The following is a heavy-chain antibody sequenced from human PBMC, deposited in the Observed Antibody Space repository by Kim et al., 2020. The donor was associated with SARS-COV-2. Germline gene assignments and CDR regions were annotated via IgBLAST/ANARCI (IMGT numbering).Heavy chain of an antibody. CDR2: IYYSGST. Sequence: SETLSLTCTVSGGSISSSSYYWGWIRQPPGKGLEWIGSIYYSGSTYYNPSLKSRVTISVDTSKNQFSLKLSSVTAADTAVYYCARSPGQIPHYYYYGMDVWGQGTTVTVSS. J-gene: IGHJ6*02. V-gene: IGHV4-39*01. CDR1: GGSISSSSYY. D-gene: IGHD2-2*01. CDR3: ARSPGQIPHYYYYGMDV.